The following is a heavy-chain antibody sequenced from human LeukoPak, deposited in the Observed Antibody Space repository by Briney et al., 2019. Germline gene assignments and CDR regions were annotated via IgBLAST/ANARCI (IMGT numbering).Heavy chain of an antibody. Sequence: GGSLRLSCAASGSTFSSCAMSWVRQAPGKGLEWVSTITGGGGTTYYADSVKGRFTNSRDTSKNTLFLQMNSLRAEDTAVYYCARMREYSGNSYPNFDYWGQGTLVTVSS. CDR1: GSTFSSCA. CDR3: ARMREYSGNSYPNFDY. D-gene: IGHD1-26*01. V-gene: IGHV3-23*01. J-gene: IGHJ4*02. CDR2: ITGGGGTT.